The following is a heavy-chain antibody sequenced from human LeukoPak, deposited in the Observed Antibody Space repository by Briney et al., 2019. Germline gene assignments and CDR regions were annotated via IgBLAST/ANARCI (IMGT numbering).Heavy chain of an antibody. CDR2: IMDNGGRT. J-gene: IGHJ4*02. CDR3: ARLWRGSYPRFFDF. Sequence: GGSLRLSCAASGFPFTTYPMSWVRQPPGKGLEWVSVIMDNGGRTFYADSVKGRFTISRDNSKNTLYLQMNSLSAEDSAIYYCARLWRGSYPRFFDFWGQGALVTVS. CDR1: GFPFTTYP. D-gene: IGHD4/OR15-4a*01. V-gene: IGHV3-23*01.